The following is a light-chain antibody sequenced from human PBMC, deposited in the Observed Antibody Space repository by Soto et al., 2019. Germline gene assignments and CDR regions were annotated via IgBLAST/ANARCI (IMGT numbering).Light chain of an antibody. J-gene: IGKJ1*01. CDR1: QSVSSSY. Sequence: EIVLTQSPCTLSLSPGERATLSCMASQSVSSSYLAWYQQKPGQAPRLLIYGASSRATGIPDRFSGSGSGTDFTLTISRLEPEDFAVYYCQQYGSSRTFSQGTKVDIK. CDR2: GAS. V-gene: IGKV3-20*01. CDR3: QQYGSSRT.